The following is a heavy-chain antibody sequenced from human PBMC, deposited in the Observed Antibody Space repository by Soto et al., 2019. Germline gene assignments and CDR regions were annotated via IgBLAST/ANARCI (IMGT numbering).Heavy chain of an antibody. CDR2: ISSSGSTL. J-gene: IGHJ4*02. D-gene: IGHD6-13*01. CDR1: GFTFSSYE. Sequence: GSLRRSCAVSGFTFSSYEMNWVRQPPGKRLEWRSYISSSGSTLYYADSVKGRFTISRDNAKNSLYLQMNSLRAEDTAVYYWGSAPIAATGPSSDYWGQGSLVTVSS. V-gene: IGHV3-48*03. CDR3: GSAPIAATGPSSDY.